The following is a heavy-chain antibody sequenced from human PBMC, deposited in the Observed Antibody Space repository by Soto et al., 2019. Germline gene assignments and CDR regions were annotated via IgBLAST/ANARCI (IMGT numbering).Heavy chain of an antibody. J-gene: IGHJ6*02. CDR1: GGSISSSSYY. V-gene: IGHV4-39*07. CDR2: INHSGST. CDR3: ARSANVRGVRVLIGGRPYYGMDV. D-gene: IGHD3-10*02. Sequence: SETLSLTCTVSGGSISSSSYYWSWIRQPPGKGQERIGEINHSGSTNYNPSLKSRVTISVDTSKNQFSLKLSSVTAADTAVYYCARSANVRGVRVLIGGRPYYGMDVWGQGTTVTVSS.